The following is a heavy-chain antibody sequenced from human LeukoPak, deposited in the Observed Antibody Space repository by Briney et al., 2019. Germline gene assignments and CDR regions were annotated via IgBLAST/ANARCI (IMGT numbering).Heavy chain of an antibody. CDR2: INTGSSTI. D-gene: IGHD2-15*01. Sequence: GGSLRLSCAASGFTFSSYSMNWVRQAPGKGLEWVSYINTGSSTIYYADSVKGRFTISRDNAKNSLYLQMNSLRAEDTAVYYCARVLQGYYYYYMDVWGKGTTVTVSS. J-gene: IGHJ6*03. CDR3: ARVLQGYYYYYMDV. V-gene: IGHV3-48*01. CDR1: GFTFSSYS.